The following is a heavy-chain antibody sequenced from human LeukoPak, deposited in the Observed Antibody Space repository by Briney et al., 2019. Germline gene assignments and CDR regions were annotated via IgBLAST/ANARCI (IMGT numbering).Heavy chain of an antibody. D-gene: IGHD7-27*01. CDR2: INTGNGNT. CDR3: ARAKWGDFNDY. V-gene: IGHV1-3*04. J-gene: IGHJ4*02. CDR1: GYTFTSYA. Sequence: ASVKVSCKASGYTFTSYAMHWVRQAPGQRLECMGWINTGNGNTKYSQKFQGRVTITRDTSASTAYMELSSLRSEDTAVYYCARAKWGDFNDYWGQGTLVTVSS.